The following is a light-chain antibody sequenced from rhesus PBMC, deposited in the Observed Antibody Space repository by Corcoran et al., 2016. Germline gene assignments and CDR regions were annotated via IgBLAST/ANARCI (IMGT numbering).Light chain of an antibody. V-gene: IGKV1-74*01. CDR1: ENVNNY. Sequence: DIQMTQSPPSLSASVGDRVTITCRTSENVNNYLNWYQQKPGKAPKPLIYKASTLQSGVPSRFSGSGCGTDYTFTISSLQSEDVATYYCQHNYGTPRTFGLGTKVEIK. CDR2: KAS. CDR3: QHNYGTPRT. J-gene: IGKJ1*01.